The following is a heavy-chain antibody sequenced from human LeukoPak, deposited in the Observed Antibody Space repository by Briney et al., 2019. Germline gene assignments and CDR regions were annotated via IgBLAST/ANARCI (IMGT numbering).Heavy chain of an antibody. CDR1: GDSISYFY. Sequence: SETLSLTCSVSGDSISYFYWSWIRQAAGKGLEWIGRTSSSGNTDYNASLKSRVTMSVDTSKNQLSLKVISVTAADTAVYYCARASYSYDISGWVPFDYWGQGTLVTVSS. CDR2: TSSSGNT. CDR3: ARASYSYDISGWVPFDY. D-gene: IGHD3-22*01. J-gene: IGHJ4*02. V-gene: IGHV4-4*07.